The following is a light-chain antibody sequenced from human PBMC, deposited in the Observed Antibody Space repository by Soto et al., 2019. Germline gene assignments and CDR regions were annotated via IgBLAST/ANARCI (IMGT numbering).Light chain of an antibody. Sequence: EIVMTQSPATLSMSPGEKATLSCRASQSVSSYLAWYQQKPGQAPRLLIYYASNRATGIPARFSVSVSGTDFTLTISRLEPEDFAVYYCQQYGSSPRYTFGQGTKVDIK. CDR2: YAS. J-gene: IGKJ2*01. CDR3: QQYGSSPRYT. CDR1: QSVSSY. V-gene: IGKV3-20*01.